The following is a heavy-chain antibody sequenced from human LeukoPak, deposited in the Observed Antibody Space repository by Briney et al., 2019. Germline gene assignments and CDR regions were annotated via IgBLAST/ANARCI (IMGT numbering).Heavy chain of an antibody. V-gene: IGHV3-73*01. CDR2: IRSKANSYAT. CDR3: ARIPPYSSGPN. D-gene: IGHD6-19*01. CDR1: GFTFSGSA. Sequence: PGGSLRLSCAASGFTFSGSAMHWVRQASGKGLEWVGRIRSKANSYATAYAASVKGRFTISRDDSKNTAYLQMNSLRAEDTAVYYCARIPPYSSGPNWGQGTLVTVSS. J-gene: IGHJ4*02.